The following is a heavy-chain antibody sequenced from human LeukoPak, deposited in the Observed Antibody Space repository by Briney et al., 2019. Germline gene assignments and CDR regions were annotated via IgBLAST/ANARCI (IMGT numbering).Heavy chain of an antibody. Sequence: SETLSLTCTVSGVSISSSSCYWCWIRQPPGKGLEWIVSICYSEITYYNTSLKSRLTISVDTSKNPFSLKLSSVTAADTAVYYCAWTISTVPTPPGGKYYFDYWGQGTLVTVSS. J-gene: IGHJ4*02. CDR1: GVSISSSSCY. D-gene: IGHD4-17*01. V-gene: IGHV4-39*01. CDR2: ICYSEIT. CDR3: AWTISTVPTPPGGKYYFDY.